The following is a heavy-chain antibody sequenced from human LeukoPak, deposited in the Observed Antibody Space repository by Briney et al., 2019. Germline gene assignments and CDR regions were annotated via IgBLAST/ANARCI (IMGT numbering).Heavy chain of an antibody. V-gene: IGHV3-21*01. J-gene: IGHJ3*02. Sequence: GGSLRLSCAASGFTFSSYSMDWVRQAPGKGLEWVSSISSSSSYIYYADSVKGRFTISRDNAKNSLYLQMNSLRAEDTAVYYCARDPRLTDAFDIWAKGQWSPSLQ. CDR2: ISSSSSYI. CDR3: ARDPRLTDAFDI. CDR1: GFTFSSYS. D-gene: IGHD3-16*01.